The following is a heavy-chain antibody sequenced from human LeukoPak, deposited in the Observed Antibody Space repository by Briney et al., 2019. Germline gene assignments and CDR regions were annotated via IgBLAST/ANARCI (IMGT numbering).Heavy chain of an antibody. CDR3: ARLVPPGWFDP. CDR2: IYYSGST. J-gene: IGHJ5*02. D-gene: IGHD6-6*01. V-gene: IGHV4-39*01. Sequence: SETLSLTCTVSGGSVSSSSYYWGWIRQPPGKGLAWIGSIYYSGSTYYNPSLKSRVIISVDTSKNQFSLKLTSVAAADTAVYYCARLVPPGWFDPWGQGTLVTVSS. CDR1: GGSVSSSSYY.